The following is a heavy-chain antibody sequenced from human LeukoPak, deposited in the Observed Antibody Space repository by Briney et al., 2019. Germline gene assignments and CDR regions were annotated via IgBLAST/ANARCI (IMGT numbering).Heavy chain of an antibody. Sequence: SETLSLTCTVSGGSISSGSYYWSWIRQAAGKGLEWVGRIYTSGSTNYNPSLKSRVTISVDTSKNQFSLKLSSVTAADTAVYYCAREGGYSGYGPFDYWGQGTLVTVSS. V-gene: IGHV4-61*02. CDR1: GGSISSGSYY. D-gene: IGHD5-12*01. CDR3: AREGGYSGYGPFDY. CDR2: IYTSGST. J-gene: IGHJ4*02.